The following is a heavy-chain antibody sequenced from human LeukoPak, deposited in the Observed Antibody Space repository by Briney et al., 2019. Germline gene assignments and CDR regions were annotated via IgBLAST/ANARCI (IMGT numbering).Heavy chain of an antibody. D-gene: IGHD3-10*01. CDR2: INSDGSST. Sequence: GGSLRLSCAASGFTFSSYWMHWVRQAPGKGLVWVSRINSDGSSTGYVDSVKGRFTISRDNAKSTLYLQMNSLRAEDTAVYYCARAPGSISIYWGQGTLVTVSS. CDR3: ARAPGSISIY. J-gene: IGHJ4*02. V-gene: IGHV3-74*01. CDR1: GFTFSSYW.